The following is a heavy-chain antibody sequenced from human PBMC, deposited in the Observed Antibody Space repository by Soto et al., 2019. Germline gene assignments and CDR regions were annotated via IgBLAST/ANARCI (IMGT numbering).Heavy chain of an antibody. CDR3: ARELCIAARDGGYYYGMDV. J-gene: IGHJ6*02. CDR2: INPNSGGT. V-gene: IGHV1-2*04. CDR1: GYTFTGYY. Sequence: GASVKVSCKASGYTFTGYYMHWVRQAPGQGLEWMGWINPNSGGTNYAQKFQGWVTMTRDTSISTAYMELSRLRSDDTAVYYCARELCIAARDGGYYYGMDVWGQGTTVTVS. D-gene: IGHD6-6*01.